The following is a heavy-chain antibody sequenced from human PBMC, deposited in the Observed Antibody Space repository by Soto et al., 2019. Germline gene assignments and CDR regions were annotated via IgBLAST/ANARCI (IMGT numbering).Heavy chain of an antibody. V-gene: IGHV3-48*02. Sequence: GGSLRLSCAASGFSFSDYSMNWVRQAPGKGLEWVSFISASSTTIHYADSVKGRFTISRDSAKNSLYLQMNSLRDEDTAVYYCARGHNYDSTDAFDLWGQGTMVTVSS. J-gene: IGHJ3*01. D-gene: IGHD3-22*01. CDR1: GFSFSDYS. CDR3: ARGHNYDSTDAFDL. CDR2: ISASSTTI.